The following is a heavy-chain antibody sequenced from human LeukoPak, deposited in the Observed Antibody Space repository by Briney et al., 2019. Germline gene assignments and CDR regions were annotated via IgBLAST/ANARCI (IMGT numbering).Heavy chain of an antibody. J-gene: IGHJ4*02. V-gene: IGHV3-23*01. Sequence: GGSLRLSCAASGFTFNSYAMSWVRQAAGKGLEWVSGISGSGVSTYYADPVKVAFTISRDNSKNTLYVQMNSLRAEDTAVYYCAKFFPPARKRGVYCGQGTLVTVSS. CDR3: AKFFPPARKRGVY. CDR1: GFTFNSYA. D-gene: IGHD2-2*01. CDR2: ISGSGVST.